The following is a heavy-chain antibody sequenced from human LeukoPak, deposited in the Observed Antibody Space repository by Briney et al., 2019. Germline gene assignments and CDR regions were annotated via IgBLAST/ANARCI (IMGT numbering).Heavy chain of an antibody. CDR3: ARGRDGSVRGGFDI. CDR2: ISYDGTNT. Sequence: GGSLRLSCVASGFTFRNYSVHWVRQAPGKGREWVAFISYDGTNTYYADSVQGRFSVSRDTSHNTLYLEMSGLTYDDTALYYCARGRDGSVRGGFDIWGQGTLVTVSS. J-gene: IGHJ3*02. V-gene: IGHV3-30-3*01. D-gene: IGHD3-10*01. CDR1: GFTFRNYS.